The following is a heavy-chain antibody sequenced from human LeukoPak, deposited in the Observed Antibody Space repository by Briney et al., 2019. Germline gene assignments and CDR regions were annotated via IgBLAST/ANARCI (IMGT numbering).Heavy chain of an antibody. CDR1: GGSFSGYY. Sequence: SETLSLTCAVYGGSFSGYYWSWIRQPPGKGLEWIGEINHGASTNYNPSLKSRVTISVDTSKNQFSLKLSSVTAADTAVYYCARRITIFGVYAFDIWGQGTMVTVSS. D-gene: IGHD3-3*01. CDR2: INHGAST. J-gene: IGHJ3*02. CDR3: ARRITIFGVYAFDI. V-gene: IGHV4-34*01.